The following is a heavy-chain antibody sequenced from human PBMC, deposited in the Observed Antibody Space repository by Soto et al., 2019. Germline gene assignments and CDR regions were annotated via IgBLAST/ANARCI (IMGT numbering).Heavy chain of an antibody. CDR3: ARSITILRAMDV. Sequence: PVKVSCQASAGPFSSHAISWVRQAPGQGLEWMGGIIPSFGTANYAQKFQGRVTITADESTSTAYMELSSLRSEDTAVYYCARSITILRAMDVWGQGTTVTVSS. D-gene: IGHD3-3*01. CDR2: IIPSFGTA. V-gene: IGHV1-69*13. J-gene: IGHJ6*02. CDR1: AGPFSSHA.